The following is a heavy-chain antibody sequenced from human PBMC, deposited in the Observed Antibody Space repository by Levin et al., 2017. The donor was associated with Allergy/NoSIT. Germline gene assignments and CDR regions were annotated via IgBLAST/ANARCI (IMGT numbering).Heavy chain of an antibody. V-gene: IGHV3-21*01. CDR3: ARDIVLMVYATGMDV. CDR2: ISQTGGAI. Sequence: GESLKISCAASGFTFSASSMNWVRQAPGKGLEWVSAISQTGGAIYYADSVKGRFTMSRDNAKNTLYLQMDSLRPEDTAVYFCARDIVLMVYATGMDVWGQGTTVTVSS. J-gene: IGHJ6*02. CDR1: GFTFSASS. D-gene: IGHD2-8*01.